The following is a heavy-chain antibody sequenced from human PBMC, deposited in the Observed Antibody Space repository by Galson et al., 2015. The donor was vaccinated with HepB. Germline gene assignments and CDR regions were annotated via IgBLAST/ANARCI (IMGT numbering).Heavy chain of an antibody. CDR2: IIPIFGTA. D-gene: IGHD3-3*01. CDR1: GGTFSSYA. Sequence: CKASGGTFSSYAISWVRQAPGQGLEWMGGIIPIFGTANYAQKFQGRVTMTADKSTSTAYMELSSLRPDDTAVYYCAGSSQRNDYDFWSGYYRDCYYGMDVWGQGTTVTVSS. V-gene: IGHV1-69*06. CDR3: AGSSQRNDYDFWSGYYRDCYYGMDV. J-gene: IGHJ6*02.